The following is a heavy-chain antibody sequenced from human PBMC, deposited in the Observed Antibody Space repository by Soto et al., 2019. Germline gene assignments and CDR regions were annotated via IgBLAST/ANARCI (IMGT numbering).Heavy chain of an antibody. D-gene: IGHD2-21*02. CDR1: GFSFSNYA. Sequence: GSLRLSCAASGFSFSNYAMSWVRQAPGKGLEWVSVISGSGGSTYYADSVKGRSTISRDNSKNTLYLQMNSLRAEDTAVYYCAKYGGNSVGCDYWGQGTLVTVSS. V-gene: IGHV3-23*01. CDR2: ISGSGGST. CDR3: AKYGGNSVGCDY. J-gene: IGHJ4*02.